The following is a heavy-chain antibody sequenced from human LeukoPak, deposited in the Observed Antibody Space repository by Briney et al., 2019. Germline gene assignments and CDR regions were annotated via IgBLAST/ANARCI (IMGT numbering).Heavy chain of an antibody. CDR3: AKDERNWNYNLASQTYD. J-gene: IGHJ4*02. D-gene: IGHD1-7*01. Sequence: GRSLRLSCAASGFTFDDYAMHWVRQAPGKGLEWVSGISGSGVSTYYADSVKGRFTVSRDNSKNTLYLQMSSLRAEDTAVYYCAKDERNWNYNLASQTYDWGQGTLVTVSS. V-gene: IGHV3-23*01. CDR2: ISGSGVST. CDR1: GFTFDDYA.